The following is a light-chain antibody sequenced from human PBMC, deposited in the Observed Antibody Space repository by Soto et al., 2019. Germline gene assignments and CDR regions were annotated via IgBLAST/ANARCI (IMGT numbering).Light chain of an antibody. Sequence: QSALTQPRSVSGSPGQSVTISCTGTSSDVGGYNYVSWYQQHPGKAPKLLIDDVSKRPSGVPDRFSRSKSGNTASLTISGLHVEDEANYYCCSYAGSYTHYVFGTGTKLTVL. CDR2: DVS. CDR3: CSYAGSYTHYV. V-gene: IGLV2-11*01. CDR1: SSDVGGYNY. J-gene: IGLJ1*01.